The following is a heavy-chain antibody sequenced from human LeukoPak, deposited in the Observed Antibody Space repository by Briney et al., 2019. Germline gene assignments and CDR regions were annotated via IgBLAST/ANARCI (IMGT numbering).Heavy chain of an antibody. CDR3: ARVAFRNTVGTALFDS. Sequence: GGSLRLSCGASGFTFSSDTMNWVSQAPGKGLEWIAYIGSVSSPIFYADSVKGRFTISRDNAKNSLYLQMNSLRAEDTAVYYCARVAFRNTVGTALFDSWGQGTLVTVSS. J-gene: IGHJ4*02. CDR2: IGSVSSPI. CDR1: GFTFSSDT. D-gene: IGHD2-21*02. V-gene: IGHV3-48*04.